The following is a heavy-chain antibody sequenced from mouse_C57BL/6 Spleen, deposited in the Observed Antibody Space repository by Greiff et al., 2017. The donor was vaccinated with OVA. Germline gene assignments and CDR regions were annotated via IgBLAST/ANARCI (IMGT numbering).Heavy chain of an antibody. CDR2: ISYDGSN. Sequence: EVQLQQSGPGLVKPSQSLSLTCSVTGYSITSGYYWNWIRQFPGNKLEWMGYISYDGSNNYNPSLKNRISITRDTSKNQFFLKLNSVTTEDTATYYCAREEYYYGSSYAMDYWGQGTSVTVSS. D-gene: IGHD1-1*01. CDR3: AREEYYYGSSYAMDY. J-gene: IGHJ4*01. CDR1: GYSITSGYY. V-gene: IGHV3-6*01.